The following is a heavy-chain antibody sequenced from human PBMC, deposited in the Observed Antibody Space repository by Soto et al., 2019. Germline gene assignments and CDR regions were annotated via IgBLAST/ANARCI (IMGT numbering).Heavy chain of an antibody. Sequence: PGGSLRLSCGASGFTFSNYYMSWIRQAPGKGLEWVSYISSTGRTIYYADSVKGRFTVSSDTASNSVFLEMDNLRVEDTAVYFCARADLLRGHYYHYGMDVWGQGTTVTVSS. J-gene: IGHJ6*02. CDR3: ARADLLRGHYYHYGMDV. CDR1: GFTFSNYY. D-gene: IGHD3-10*01. CDR2: ISSTGRTI. V-gene: IGHV3-11*04.